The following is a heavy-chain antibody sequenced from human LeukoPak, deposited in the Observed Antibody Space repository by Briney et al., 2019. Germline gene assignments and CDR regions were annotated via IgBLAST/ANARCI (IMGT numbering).Heavy chain of an antibody. D-gene: IGHD3-9*01. Sequence: QPGGSLRLSCAASGFTVSNTCMSWVRQAPGKGLEWVSFIYSCDNTYYADSVKGRFTISRDSSKNTVHLQMNCLRAEDTAVYYCARDGGSGTSTGYDGYYYYGMDVWGQGTTVTVSS. CDR2: IYSCDNT. V-gene: IGHV3-66*01. J-gene: IGHJ6*02. CDR1: GFTVSNTC. CDR3: ARDGGSGTSTGYDGYYYYGMDV.